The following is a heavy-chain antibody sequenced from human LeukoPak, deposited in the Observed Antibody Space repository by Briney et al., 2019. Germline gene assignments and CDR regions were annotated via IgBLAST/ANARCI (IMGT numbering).Heavy chain of an antibody. J-gene: IGHJ4*02. D-gene: IGHD5-12*01. Sequence: SETLSLTCTVSGGSLSTTSYFWTWIRQPAGKGLEWIGRINSIGTTNYNYNPSLRSRVTMSVDTSKSQFSLKVTSVTAADTAVYYCARYRLGYLDYWGQGTLVTVSS. CDR2: INSIGTT. CDR3: ARYRLGYLDY. V-gene: IGHV4-61*02. CDR1: GGSLSTTSYF.